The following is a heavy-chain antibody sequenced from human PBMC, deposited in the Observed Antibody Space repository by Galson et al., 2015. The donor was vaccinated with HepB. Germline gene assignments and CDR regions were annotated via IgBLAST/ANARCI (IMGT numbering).Heavy chain of an antibody. D-gene: IGHD3-22*01. Sequence: SLRLSCAASGFTFSSYWMHWVRQAPGKGLVWVSRINSDGSSTSYADSVKGRFTISRDNAKNTLYLQMNSLRAEDTAVYYCARGGSDYYDSSGYYYHFDYWGQGTLVTVSS. CDR3: ARGGSDYYDSSGYYYHFDY. CDR2: INSDGSST. J-gene: IGHJ4*02. V-gene: IGHV3-74*01. CDR1: GFTFSSYW.